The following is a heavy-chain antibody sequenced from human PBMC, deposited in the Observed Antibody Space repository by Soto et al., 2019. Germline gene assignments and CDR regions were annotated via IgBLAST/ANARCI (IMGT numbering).Heavy chain of an antibody. J-gene: IGHJ4*02. D-gene: IGHD5-12*01. CDR3: AKDRAYNGYDFNRFDY. CDR1: GFTFGAYA. CDR2: ISGPGSNT. V-gene: IGHV3-23*01. Sequence: EVQLLESGGGLVQPGGSLRLSCAGSGFTFGAYAMSWVRQAPGKGREWVSGISGPGSNTYYADSVKGRFTISRDNSNNALFLQMNSLRAADTAVYYCAKDRAYNGYDFNRFDYWGQGTLVTVSS.